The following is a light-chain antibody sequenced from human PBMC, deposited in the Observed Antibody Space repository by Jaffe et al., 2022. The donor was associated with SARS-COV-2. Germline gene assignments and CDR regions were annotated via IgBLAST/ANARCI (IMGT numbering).Light chain of an antibody. Sequence: QSALTQPASVSGSPGQSITISCTGSSSDVGSYKLVSWYQLHPGEVPKLMIYKDDKRPSGVSDRFSGSKSGITASLTISGLQAEDEADYYCCSYAGSSTLVFGGGTKLTVL. J-gene: IGLJ2*01. CDR1: SSDVGSYKL. V-gene: IGLV2-23*01. CDR2: KDD. CDR3: CSYAGSSTLV.